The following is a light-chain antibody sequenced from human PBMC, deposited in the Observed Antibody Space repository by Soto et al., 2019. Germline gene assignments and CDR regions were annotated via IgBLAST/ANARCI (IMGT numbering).Light chain of an antibody. V-gene: IGKV1-5*03. J-gene: IGKJ1*01. Sequence: DIQMTQSPSTLSASVGDRVTITCRASQSINDWLAWYQQKPGKAPKLLIYKASSLESGVPSRFSGSGSGTEFTLTISSLQPDDFATYHCQQYNSYSWTFGQGTKVEIK. CDR3: QQYNSYSWT. CDR1: QSINDW. CDR2: KAS.